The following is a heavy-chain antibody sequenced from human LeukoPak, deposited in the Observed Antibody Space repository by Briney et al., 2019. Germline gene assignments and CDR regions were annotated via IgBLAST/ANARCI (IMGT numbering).Heavy chain of an antibody. Sequence: PSETLSLTCTVSGGSISSSSYYWGWIRQPPGKGLEWIGSIYYSGSTYYNPSLKSRVTISVDTSKNQFSLKLSSVTAADTAVYYCARGLGYCSSTSCLVNWFDPWGQGTLVTVSS. D-gene: IGHD2-2*01. CDR2: IYYSGST. J-gene: IGHJ5*02. V-gene: IGHV4-39*07. CDR1: GGSISSSSYY. CDR3: ARGLGYCSSTSCLVNWFDP.